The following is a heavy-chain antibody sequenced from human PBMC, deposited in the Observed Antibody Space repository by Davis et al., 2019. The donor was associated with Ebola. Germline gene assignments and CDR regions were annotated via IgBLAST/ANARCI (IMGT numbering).Heavy chain of an antibody. J-gene: IGHJ6*02. Sequence: ASVKVSCKASGYTFTSYYMHWVRQAPGQGLEWMGIINPSGGSTSYAQKFQGRVTMTRDTSTSTVYMELSSLRSEDTAVYYCARDRAAAGTVDYGMDVWGQGTTVTVSS. D-gene: IGHD6-13*01. V-gene: IGHV1-46*01. CDR2: INPSGGST. CDR3: ARDRAAAGTVDYGMDV. CDR1: GYTFTSYY.